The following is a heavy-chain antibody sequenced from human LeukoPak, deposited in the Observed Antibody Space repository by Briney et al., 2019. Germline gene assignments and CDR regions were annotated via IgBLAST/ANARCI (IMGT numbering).Heavy chain of an antibody. CDR1: GFIFSSYG. Sequence: GGSLRLSCEASGFIFSSYGMHWVRQAPGKGLEWVAVISYDGSNKYYADSVKGRFTISRDNSKNTLYLQMNSLRAEDTAVYYCARDRMVTLYYFEYWGQGTLVTVSS. J-gene: IGHJ4*02. V-gene: IGHV3-30*03. D-gene: IGHD2-21*02. CDR2: ISYDGSNK. CDR3: ARDRMVTLYYFEY.